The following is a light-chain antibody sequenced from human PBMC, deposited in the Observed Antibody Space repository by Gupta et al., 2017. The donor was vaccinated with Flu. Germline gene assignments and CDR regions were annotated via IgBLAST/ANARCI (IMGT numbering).Light chain of an antibody. CDR2: ENN. J-gene: IGLJ1*01. V-gene: IGLV1-51*02. CDR3: LTSDSSLGAYV. Sequence: QSVLTQPPSVSAAPGQKVTISCSGSNSNIGSYSVSWYQHLPGTAPKLLSYENNGRPSGIPDRFSGSKSGTSAKLATTGLQTGDEADDYCLTSDSSLGAYVFGTGTKLTVL. CDR1: NSNIGSYS.